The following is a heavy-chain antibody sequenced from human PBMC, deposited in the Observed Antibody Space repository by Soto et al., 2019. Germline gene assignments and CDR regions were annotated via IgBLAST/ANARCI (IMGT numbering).Heavy chain of an antibody. D-gene: IGHD6-19*01. CDR1: GFTFDDYA. CDR3: AKGAGTWFDY. Sequence: EVQLVESGGGLVQPGRSLRLSCAASGFTFDDYAMHWVRQAPGKGLEWVSGISWNSGSIGYADSVKGRFTISRDNAKNSLYLQMNSLRAEDTALYYCAKGAGTWFDYWGQGTLVTVSS. J-gene: IGHJ4*02. CDR2: ISWNSGSI. V-gene: IGHV3-9*01.